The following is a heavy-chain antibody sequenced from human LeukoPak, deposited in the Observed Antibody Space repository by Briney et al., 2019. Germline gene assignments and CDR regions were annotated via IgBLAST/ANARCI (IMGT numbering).Heavy chain of an antibody. V-gene: IGHV1-2*02. J-gene: IGHJ4*02. CDR3: ARGGALEWLLYDY. CDR1: GYTFTGHS. CDR2: IKPNSGGT. D-gene: IGHD3-3*01. Sequence: ASVKVSCKASGYTFTGHSMYWVRQAPGQGLEWMGWIKPNSGGTNYAQKFQGRVTMTRDTSISTAYMELSRLRSDDTAVYYCARGGALEWLLYDYWGQGTLVTVSS.